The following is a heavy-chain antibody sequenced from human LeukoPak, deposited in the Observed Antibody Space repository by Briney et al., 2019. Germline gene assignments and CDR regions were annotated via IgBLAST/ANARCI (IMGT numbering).Heavy chain of an antibody. J-gene: IGHJ3*02. Sequence: SETLSLTCTVSGGSISSYYWSWIRQPPGKGLEWIGYIYYSGSNNYNSALKSQVTISADTSKNQFSPKLSSVTAADTAVYYCARIGGIPLGSFDIWGQGTMVTVSS. V-gene: IGHV4-59*01. CDR3: ARIGGIPLGSFDI. CDR1: GGSISSYY. D-gene: IGHD2-2*02. CDR2: IYYSGSN.